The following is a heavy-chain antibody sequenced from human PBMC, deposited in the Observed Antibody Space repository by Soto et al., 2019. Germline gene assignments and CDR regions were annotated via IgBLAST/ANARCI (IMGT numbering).Heavy chain of an antibody. CDR3: IFTMDRGVQPKNAFDI. D-gene: IGHD3-10*01. Sequence: VQLLESGGGLVQPGGSLRLSCAASGFPFSSYAMSWVRQAPGKGLEWVSAISGSGGSTYYADSVKGRFTISRDNSKNTLYLPMHSLTAEDTAVYYSIFTMDRGVQPKNAFDILGQGTMVTVSS. CDR1: GFPFSSYA. J-gene: IGHJ3*02. CDR2: ISGSGGST. V-gene: IGHV3-23*01.